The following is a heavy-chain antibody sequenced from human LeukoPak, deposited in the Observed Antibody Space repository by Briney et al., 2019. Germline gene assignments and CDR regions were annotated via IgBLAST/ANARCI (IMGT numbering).Heavy chain of an antibody. D-gene: IGHD3/OR15-3a*01. CDR2: ISGRTTT. CDR3: AKFFAPSGGANGWPWTMDY. V-gene: IGHV3-23*01. Sequence: GGSLRLSCAASRFTFSNYAMTRVRQAPGKGLEWVAAISGRTTTYSADFAKGRFIISRDNSKSTLYLQMNSLRADDTAVYHCAKFFAPSGGANGWPWTMDYWGQGTLVTVSS. J-gene: IGHJ4*02. CDR1: RFTFSNYA.